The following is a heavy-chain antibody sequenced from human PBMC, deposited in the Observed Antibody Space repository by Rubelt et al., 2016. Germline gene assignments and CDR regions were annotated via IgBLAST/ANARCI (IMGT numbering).Heavy chain of an antibody. CDR3: ARDYDARDGMDV. CDR1: GFTFSSYA. D-gene: IGHD3-3*01. V-gene: IGHV3-30*04. Sequence: QVQLVESGGGVVQPGRSLRLSCAASGFTFSSYAMHWVRQAPGKGLEWVAVISYDGSNKYYADSVKGRVTIARDKSKNMLYLQMISQRAEDTAVYFCARDYDARDGMDVWGQGTTVTVSS. CDR2: ISYDGSNK. J-gene: IGHJ6*02.